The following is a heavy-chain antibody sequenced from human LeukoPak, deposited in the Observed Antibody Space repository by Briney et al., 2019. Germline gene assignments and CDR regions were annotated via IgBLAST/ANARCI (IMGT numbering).Heavy chain of an antibody. D-gene: IGHD1-26*01. Sequence: PSETLSLTCAVYGGSFSGYYWSWIRQPPGKGLEWIGEINHSGSTNYNPSLKSRVTISVDTSKNQFSLKLSSVTAADTAVYYCASSLVGALTGWFDPWGQGTLVTVSS. J-gene: IGHJ5*02. CDR1: GGSFSGYY. V-gene: IGHV4-34*01. CDR3: ASSLVGALTGWFDP. CDR2: INHSGST.